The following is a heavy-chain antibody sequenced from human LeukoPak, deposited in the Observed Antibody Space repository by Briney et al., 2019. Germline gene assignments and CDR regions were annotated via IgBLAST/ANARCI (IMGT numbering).Heavy chain of an antibody. Sequence: GASVKVSCKASGYTFTSYGISWVRQATGQGLEWMGWMNPNSGNTGYAQKFQGRVTMTRNTSISTAYMELSSLRSEDTAVYYCARIVGAPRTGYYFDYWGQGTLVTVSS. CDR1: GYTFTSYG. J-gene: IGHJ4*02. CDR3: ARIVGAPRTGYYFDY. CDR2: MNPNSGNT. V-gene: IGHV1-8*02. D-gene: IGHD1-26*01.